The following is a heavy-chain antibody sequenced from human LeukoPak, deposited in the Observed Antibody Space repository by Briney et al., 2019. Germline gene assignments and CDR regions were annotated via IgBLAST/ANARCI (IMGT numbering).Heavy chain of an antibody. V-gene: IGHV3-23*01. CDR3: ARVELELYGGNFKVYWFDP. Sequence: GGSLRLSCAASGFTFSSYGMSWVRQAPGKGLEWVSAISGSGGSTYYADSVKGRFTISRDNSKNTLYLQMNSLRAEDTAVYYCARVELELYGGNFKVYWFDPWGQGTLVTVSS. CDR2: ISGSGGST. D-gene: IGHD4-23*01. J-gene: IGHJ5*02. CDR1: GFTFSSYG.